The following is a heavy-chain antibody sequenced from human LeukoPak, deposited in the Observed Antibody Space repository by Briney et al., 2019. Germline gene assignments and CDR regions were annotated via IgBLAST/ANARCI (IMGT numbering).Heavy chain of an antibody. CDR2: LSTSGGNT. Sequence: GGSLRLSCAASGFTFSSYAMSWVRLPPGKGLQWVSSLSTSGGNTYYADSVRGRFTISRDNSQNTLYLQMDSLRAEDTAVYYCAKRGGASTYYFDYWGQGALLTVSS. J-gene: IGHJ4*02. V-gene: IGHV3-23*01. CDR3: AKRGGASTYYFDY. D-gene: IGHD4-23*01. CDR1: GFTFSSYA.